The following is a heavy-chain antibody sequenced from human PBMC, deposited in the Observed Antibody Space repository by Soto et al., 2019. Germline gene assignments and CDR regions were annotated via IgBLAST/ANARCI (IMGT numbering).Heavy chain of an antibody. J-gene: IGHJ6*02. D-gene: IGHD2-21*02. CDR3: ARDCGGDCYSRYGMDV. CDR1: CGSISSGGYD. V-gene: IGHV4-31*03. Sequence: SETLTLTCTVSCGSISSGGYDGSWIRQHPGKGLEWIGYIYYSGSTYYNPSLKSRVTISVDTSKNQFSLKLSSVTAADTAVYYCARDCGGDCYSRYGMDVWGQGTTVTVSS. CDR2: IYYSGST.